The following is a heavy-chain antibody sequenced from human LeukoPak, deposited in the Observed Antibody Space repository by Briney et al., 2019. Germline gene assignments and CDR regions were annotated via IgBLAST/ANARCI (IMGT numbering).Heavy chain of an antibody. CDR1: GFTFSSYA. CDR2: ISGSGGST. Sequence: GRSLRLSCAASGFTFSSYAMHWVRQAPGKGLEWVSAISGSGGSTYYADSVKGRFTISRDNSKNTLYLQMNSLRAKDTAVYYCAKACLAVDGNFEGSSCRFGGQGTLVTVSS. J-gene: IGHJ4*02. D-gene: IGHD6-19*01. CDR3: AKACLAVDGNFEGSSCRF. V-gene: IGHV3-23*01.